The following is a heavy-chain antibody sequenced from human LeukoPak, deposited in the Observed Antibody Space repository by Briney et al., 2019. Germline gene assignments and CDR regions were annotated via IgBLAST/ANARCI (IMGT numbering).Heavy chain of an antibody. J-gene: IGHJ3*02. V-gene: IGHV3-64D*06. CDR2: ISSGGGST. D-gene: IGHD2-2*03. CDR3: VKVDNYGGGSFDI. Sequence: GGSLRLSCSASGFTFITYAMHWVRQAPGKGLKYVSGISSGGGSTYYADSVKGRFTISRDNSKNTLYLQMSSLRVEDTAVYYCVKVDNYGGGSFDIWGQGTMVTVSS. CDR1: GFTFITYA.